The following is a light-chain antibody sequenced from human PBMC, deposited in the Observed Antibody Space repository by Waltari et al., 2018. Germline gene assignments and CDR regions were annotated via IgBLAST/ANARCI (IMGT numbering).Light chain of an antibody. J-gene: IGLJ3*02. Sequence: QSVLTQPPSVSGAPGQRVTIACTGSGPNIGAGYDVHWYQQVPRAAPKLIIYGSSSRPLGVPDRFFGSTSGTSASLAIIGLQAEDEADYYCQSYDITLRVVFGGGTKLTVL. CDR1: GPNIGAGYD. CDR3: QSYDITLRVV. CDR2: GSS. V-gene: IGLV1-40*01.